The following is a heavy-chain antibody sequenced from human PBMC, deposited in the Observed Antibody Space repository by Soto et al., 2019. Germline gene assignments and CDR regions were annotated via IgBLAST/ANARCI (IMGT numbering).Heavy chain of an antibody. D-gene: IGHD2-15*01. Sequence: SLKFSCKASGLTYSSHVISCVRQDPGQGLEWMGGIIPLFGIPNYAQKFQGRLTITADKSTSTAYMELSSLRSEDTAVYYCARGVVDTNVVFKWFDPWGQGTLVTVS. CDR2: IIPLFGIP. V-gene: IGHV1-69*17. CDR3: ARGVVDTNVVFKWFDP. J-gene: IGHJ5*02. CDR1: GLTYSSHV.